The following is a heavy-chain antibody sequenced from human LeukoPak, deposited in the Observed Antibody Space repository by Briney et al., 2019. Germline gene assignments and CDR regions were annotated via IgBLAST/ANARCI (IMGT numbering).Heavy chain of an antibody. Sequence: GASVKVSCKTSGYTFTTYHINWVRQATGQGLAWLGWMNPYNGDRGYAQKFQGRLSITSDTSISTAYMELSSLKSDDTAVYFCARTTSLTASGYDCWGQGTLVTVSS. J-gene: IGHJ4*02. V-gene: IGHV1-8*03. CDR1: GYTFTTYH. D-gene: IGHD4-17*01. CDR3: ARTTSLTASGYDC. CDR2: MNPYNGDR.